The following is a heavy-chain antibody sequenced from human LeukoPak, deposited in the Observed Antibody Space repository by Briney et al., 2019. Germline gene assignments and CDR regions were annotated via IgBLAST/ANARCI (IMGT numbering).Heavy chain of an antibody. Sequence: PSETVSLTCTVSVGSISSSSDYWGWIRQPPGRGVEWIGSIYSSRSTYYNPSLKSRVTISVHPSKNQSSLKLSSVTAADTPVYYCATFYSSGSYYFDYWGEGTLVTVSS. CDR3: ATFYSSGSYYFDY. D-gene: IGHD6-19*01. CDR2: IYSSRST. V-gene: IGHV4-39*01. CDR1: VGSISSSSDY. J-gene: IGHJ4*02.